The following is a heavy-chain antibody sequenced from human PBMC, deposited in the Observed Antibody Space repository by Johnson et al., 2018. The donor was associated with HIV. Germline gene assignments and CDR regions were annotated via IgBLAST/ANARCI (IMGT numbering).Heavy chain of an antibody. D-gene: IGHD5-18*01. CDR2: ISYDGGSK. CDR3: ARLPSGYSRYDLDI. V-gene: IGHV3-30*04. CDR1: GFTFSSYP. J-gene: IGHJ3*02. Sequence: VQLVESGGGVVQPGRSLRLSCAASGFTFSSYPMHWVRQAPGKGLEWVAIISYDGGSKYYADSVKGRFTVSRDNSKNTLYLQINSLRPEDTAVYYCARLPSGYSRYDLDIWGQGTMVTVSS.